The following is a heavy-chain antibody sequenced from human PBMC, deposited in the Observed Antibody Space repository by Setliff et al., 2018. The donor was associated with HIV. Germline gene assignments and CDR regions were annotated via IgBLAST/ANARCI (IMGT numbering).Heavy chain of an antibody. J-gene: IGHJ6*03. D-gene: IGHD3-9*01. V-gene: IGHV3-48*01. Sequence: LRLSCAASGSGFTFSSYSMNWVRQAPGKGLEWVSYISSTSSTIYYANSVKGRFTTSRDAAKNSLYLQMNSLRAEDTAVYYCARDLYFYYYMDVWGKGTTVTV. CDR3: ARDLYFYYYMDV. CDR1: GSGFTFSSYS. CDR2: ISSTSSTI.